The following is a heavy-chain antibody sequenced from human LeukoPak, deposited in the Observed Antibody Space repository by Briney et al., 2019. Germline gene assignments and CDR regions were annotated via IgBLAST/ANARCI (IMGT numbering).Heavy chain of an antibody. Sequence: PGGSLRLSCAASGFTFNKYWMTWVRQAPGKGLEWVATIKTDGSQKYYVDSVKGRFSISRDNANNSLYLQMNSLRADDTATYCCVRGLLEWLRLETYYFDYWGQGTLVTVSS. J-gene: IGHJ4*02. V-gene: IGHV3-7*01. CDR3: VRGLLEWLRLETYYFDY. D-gene: IGHD3-3*01. CDR2: IKTDGSQK. CDR1: GFTFNKYW.